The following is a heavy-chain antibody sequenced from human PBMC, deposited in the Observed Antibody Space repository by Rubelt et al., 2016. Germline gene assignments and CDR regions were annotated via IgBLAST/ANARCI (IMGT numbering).Heavy chain of an antibody. CDR1: GGSISSGGYY. D-gene: IGHD1-26*01. J-gene: IGHJ4*02. Sequence: QLQLQESGPGLVKPSQTLSLTCTVSGGSISSGGYYWSWIRQHPGKGLEWIGYIYYSGSTYYNPSPKGGVTISVDTSKNQFSLKLSSVTAADTAVYYCARARVGSERDTTPFDYWGQGTLVTVSS. CDR2: IYYSGST. V-gene: IGHV4-31*03. CDR3: ARARVGSERDTTPFDY.